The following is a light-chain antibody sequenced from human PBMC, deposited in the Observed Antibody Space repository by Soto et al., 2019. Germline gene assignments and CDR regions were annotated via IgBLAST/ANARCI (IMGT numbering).Light chain of an antibody. CDR2: AAS. Sequence: DVQMTQSPSSLSASVGDTVTITCRASQGISTSLAWYQQKPGKVPMLLIYAASTLQSGVPSRFSGSGSGTDFTLTISGLQPEDVATYYCQKYNVAPWTFGQGTKVDIK. V-gene: IGKV1-27*01. CDR3: QKYNVAPWT. CDR1: QGISTS. J-gene: IGKJ1*01.